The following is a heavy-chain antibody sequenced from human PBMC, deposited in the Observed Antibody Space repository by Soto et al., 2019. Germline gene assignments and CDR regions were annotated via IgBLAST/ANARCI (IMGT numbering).Heavy chain of an antibody. Sequence: QPGGSLRLSCAASGFTFGSYVMTWVRQAPGKGLEWVSAISVSGSTTYYADSVKGRFTISRDNSKNTLYLQMNSLRAEDTAVYYCAKSGGGGYRFFDPWGQGALVTVSS. J-gene: IGHJ5*02. V-gene: IGHV3-23*01. CDR2: ISVSGSTT. D-gene: IGHD3-16*01. CDR3: AKSGGGGYRFFDP. CDR1: GFTFGSYV.